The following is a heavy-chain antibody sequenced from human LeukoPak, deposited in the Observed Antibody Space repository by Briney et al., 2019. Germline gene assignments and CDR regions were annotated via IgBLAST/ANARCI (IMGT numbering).Heavy chain of an antibody. V-gene: IGHV3-20*04. CDR3: ARDNYYDSSGYLDY. J-gene: IGHJ4*02. Sequence: GGSLRLSCAASRFTFDEYGMSWVRQTAGKGLEWVSGINWNGRSIGYADSVKGRFTVSRDNAKNSLYLQMNSLRAEDTALYYCARDNYYDSSGYLDYWGQGTLVTVSS. D-gene: IGHD3-22*01. CDR1: RFTFDEYG. CDR2: INWNGRSI.